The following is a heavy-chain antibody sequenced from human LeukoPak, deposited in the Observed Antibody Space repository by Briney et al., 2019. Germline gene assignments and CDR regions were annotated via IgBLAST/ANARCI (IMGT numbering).Heavy chain of an antibody. CDR2: ISYDGSNK. CDR1: GFTFSSYA. CDR3: ARGAAAGTDDAFDI. J-gene: IGHJ3*02. D-gene: IGHD6-13*01. V-gene: IGHV3-30*04. Sequence: GRSLRLSCAASGFTFSSYAMHWVRQAPGKGLEWVAVISYDGSNKYYADSVKGRFTISRDNSKNTLYLQMNSLRAEDTAVYYCARGAAAGTDDAFDIWGQGTMVTVSS.